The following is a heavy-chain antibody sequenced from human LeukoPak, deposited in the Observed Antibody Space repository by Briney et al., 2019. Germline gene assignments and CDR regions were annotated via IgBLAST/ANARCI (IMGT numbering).Heavy chain of an antibody. CDR3: ARHPGGVTAISNWFDP. Sequence: PSETLSLTCTVSGGSISSSSYYWGWIRQPPGKGLEWIGSIYYSGSTYYNPSLKSRVTISVDTSKNQFSLKLSSVTAADTAVYYCARHPGGVTAISNWFDPWGQGTLVTVSS. CDR1: GGSISSSSYY. CDR2: IYYSGST. D-gene: IGHD2-21*02. J-gene: IGHJ5*02. V-gene: IGHV4-39*01.